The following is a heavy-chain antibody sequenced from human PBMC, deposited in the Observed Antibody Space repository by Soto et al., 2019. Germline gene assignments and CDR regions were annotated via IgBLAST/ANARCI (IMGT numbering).Heavy chain of an antibody. Sequence: EVKRVESGGGLVQPGGSLGLSCAASGFTFRHYAMNWVRQAPGKGLEWVSGISSGRGATIRYAESVQGRFSISRDNSKNTLFLQMNNLRVDDTALYYCAKDQGEGGDYENLLPSDWGQGILVTVSS. D-gene: IGHD4-17*01. V-gene: IGHV3-23*04. CDR3: AKDQGEGGDYENLLPSD. CDR2: ISSGRGATI. J-gene: IGHJ4*02. CDR1: GFTFRHYA.